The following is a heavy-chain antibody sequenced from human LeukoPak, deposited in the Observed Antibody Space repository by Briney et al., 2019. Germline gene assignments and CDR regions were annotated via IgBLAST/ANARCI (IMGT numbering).Heavy chain of an antibody. CDR1: GFTFSSYS. CDR3: ARATGDGRHAFDI. J-gene: IGHJ3*02. Sequence: GGSLRLSCAASGFTFSSYSMNWVRQAPGKGLEWVSNISGSSSTIYYADSVKGRFTISRDNAKNSLYLQMNSLRAEDTAVYYCARATGDGRHAFDIWGQGTVVTVSS. CDR2: ISGSSSTI. V-gene: IGHV3-48*04. D-gene: IGHD7-27*01.